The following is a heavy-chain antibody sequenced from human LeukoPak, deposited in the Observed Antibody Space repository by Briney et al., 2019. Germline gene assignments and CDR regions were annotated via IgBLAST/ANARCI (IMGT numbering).Heavy chain of an antibody. CDR2: IYSGGST. D-gene: IGHD6-13*01. J-gene: IGHJ4*02. V-gene: IGHV3-53*01. CDR1: GFTFSSYS. Sequence: GGSLRLSCAASGFTFSSYSMNWVRQAPGKGLEWVSVIYSGGSTSYADSVKGRFTISRDNSKNTLFLQMNSLRAEDTAVYYCASGVAAAGTQAKYYFDYWGQGTLVTVSS. CDR3: ASGVAAAGTQAKYYFDY.